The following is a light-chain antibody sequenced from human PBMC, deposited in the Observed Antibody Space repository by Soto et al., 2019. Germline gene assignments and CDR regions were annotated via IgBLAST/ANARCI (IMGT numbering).Light chain of an antibody. J-gene: IGLJ1*01. Sequence: QSALTQPASVSGSPGQSITSSCTGTSSDVGGYNYVSWYQQYPGKAPKLMIYEVSNRPSGVSNRFSGSKSGNTASLTISGLQAEDEADYYYTSYIRSSTLDYVFGTGTKVTVL. CDR2: EVS. V-gene: IGLV2-14*01. CDR3: TSYIRSSTLDYV. CDR1: SSDVGGYNY.